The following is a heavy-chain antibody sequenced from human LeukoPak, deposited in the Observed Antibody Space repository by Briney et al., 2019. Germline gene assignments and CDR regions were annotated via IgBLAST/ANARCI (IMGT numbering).Heavy chain of an antibody. J-gene: IGHJ4*02. Sequence: GESLKISCKGSGYRFTKSWIGWVRQMPGKGLEWLGIIYPDDSRTRYSPSFQGQVTISADKSISTAYLQWSSLKASDTAMYYCARTGYYGSGSFDYWGQGTLVTVSS. CDR2: IYPDDSRT. CDR3: ARTGYYGSGSFDY. V-gene: IGHV5-51*01. CDR1: GYRFTKSW. D-gene: IGHD3-10*01.